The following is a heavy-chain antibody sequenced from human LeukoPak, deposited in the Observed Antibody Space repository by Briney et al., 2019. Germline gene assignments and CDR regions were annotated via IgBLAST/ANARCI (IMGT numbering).Heavy chain of an antibody. D-gene: IGHD2-2*01. V-gene: IGHV4-39*01. Sequence: SETLSLTCTVSGGSISSSSYYWGWIRQPPGKGLEWIGSIYHSGSTYYNPSLKSRVTISVDTSKNQFSLKLSSVTAADTAVYFCARHKRDVVVPAYYYYYMDVWGKGTTVTVSS. J-gene: IGHJ6*03. CDR3: ARHKRDVVVPAYYYYYMDV. CDR2: IYHSGST. CDR1: GGSISSSSYY.